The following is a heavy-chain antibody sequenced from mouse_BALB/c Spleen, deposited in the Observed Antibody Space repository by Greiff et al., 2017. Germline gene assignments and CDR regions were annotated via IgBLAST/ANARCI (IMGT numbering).Heavy chain of an antibody. V-gene: IGHV5-4*02. CDR1: GFTFSDYY. Sequence: EVQVVESGGGLVKPGGSLKLSCAASGFTFSDYYMYWVRQTPEKRLEWVATISDGGSYTYYPDSVKGRFTISRDNAKNNLYLQMSSLKSEDTAMYYCARGELGYYYAMDYWGQGTSVTVSS. J-gene: IGHJ4*01. D-gene: IGHD4-1*01. CDR2: ISDGGSYT. CDR3: ARGELGYYYAMDY.